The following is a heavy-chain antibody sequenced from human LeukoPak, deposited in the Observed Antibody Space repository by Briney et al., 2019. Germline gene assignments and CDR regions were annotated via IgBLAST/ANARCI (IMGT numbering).Heavy chain of an antibody. D-gene: IGHD6-13*01. Sequence: GGSLRLSCAVSGFTVSSNYMSWVRQAPGKRLEWVPVIYSGGSTYYADSVKGRFTISRDNSKNTLYLQMNSLRAEDTAVYYCARDPGIAAFDYWGQGTLVTVSS. V-gene: IGHV3-66*01. CDR2: IYSGGST. CDR1: GFTVSSNY. CDR3: ARDPGIAAFDY. J-gene: IGHJ4*02.